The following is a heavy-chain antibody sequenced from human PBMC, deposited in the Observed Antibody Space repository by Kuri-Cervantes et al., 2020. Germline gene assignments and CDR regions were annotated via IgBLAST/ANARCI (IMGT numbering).Heavy chain of an antibody. Sequence: GGSLRLSCAASGFTFNNYAINWVRQAQGKGLEWVSFISGSGNTTKYADSVKGRFIISRDNSKNTLYLQMNSLRPEDTAVYYCAKVDCSSTSCQAMDVWGKGTTVTVSS. D-gene: IGHD2-2*01. J-gene: IGHJ6*03. V-gene: IGHV3-23*01. CDR3: AKVDCSSTSCQAMDV. CDR1: GFTFNNYA. CDR2: ISGSGNTT.